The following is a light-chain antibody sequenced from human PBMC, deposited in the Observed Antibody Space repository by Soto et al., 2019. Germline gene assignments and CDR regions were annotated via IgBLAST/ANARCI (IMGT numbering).Light chain of an antibody. V-gene: IGKV3-20*01. J-gene: IGKJ4*02. Sequence: TVLTQSPGNLSLSPSEIATLSCRARQRVISNYLAWYQQKPGKAPQLLIYDASNRATGIPETFSGSGSGTDFTLTISRLEPEDIAVYYCQQYGNSPRTFGGGTKVDI. CDR3: QQYGNSPRT. CDR2: DAS. CDR1: QRVISNY.